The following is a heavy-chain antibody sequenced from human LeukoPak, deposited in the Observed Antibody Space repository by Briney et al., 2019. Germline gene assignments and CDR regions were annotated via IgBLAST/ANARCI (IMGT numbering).Heavy chain of an antibody. CDR1: GCTLTGYY. CDR2: INPNSGGT. J-gene: IGHJ4*02. V-gene: IGHV1-2*02. Sequence: ASVKVSCKASGCTLTGYYLHWVRQAPGQGLEWMGWINPNSGGTNYAHKFQGRVTMTRDTSISTAYMELSRLRSDDTAVYFCARAYSGFEAFDYWGQGTLVTVSS. CDR3: ARAYSGFEAFDY. D-gene: IGHD5-12*01.